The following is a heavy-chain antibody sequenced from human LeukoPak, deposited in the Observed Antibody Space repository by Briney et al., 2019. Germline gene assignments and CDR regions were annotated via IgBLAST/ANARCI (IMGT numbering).Heavy chain of an antibody. CDR2: IYSGGST. Sequence: GGSLRLSCAASGFTVSSNYMSWVRQAPGKGLEWVSVIYSGGSTYYADSVKGRFTISRDNSKNTLYLQMNSLRAEDTAVYYCARDGAIAVKYYFDYWGQGTLVTVSS. V-gene: IGHV3-66*01. D-gene: IGHD6-19*01. CDR1: GFTVSSNY. J-gene: IGHJ4*02. CDR3: ARDGAIAVKYYFDY.